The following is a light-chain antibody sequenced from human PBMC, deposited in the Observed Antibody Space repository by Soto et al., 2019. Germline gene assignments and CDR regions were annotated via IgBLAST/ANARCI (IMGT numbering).Light chain of an antibody. V-gene: IGLV2-23*01. Sequence: QSVLTQPASVSGPPGQSITISCTGTSSDVGRYNLVSWYQQHPGKAPKLMIYGGSERPSGVSDRFSGSKSGNTASLAISGLQPEDDADYYCCSYTGSTNLYVFGSGTKVTVL. CDR3: CSYTGSTNLYV. CDR2: GGS. J-gene: IGLJ1*01. CDR1: SSDVGRYNL.